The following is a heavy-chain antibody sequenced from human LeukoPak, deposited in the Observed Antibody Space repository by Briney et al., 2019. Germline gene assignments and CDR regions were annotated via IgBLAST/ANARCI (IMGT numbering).Heavy chain of an antibody. CDR3: ARDRYGYKFWFDP. D-gene: IGHD5-18*01. CDR2: ISSGGSDE. CDR1: GLTFNSYG. Sequence: PGRSLRLSCAASGLTFNSYGMHWVRQTPGKGLEWVAVISSGGSDEHYAESVKGRFTISRDNSKNTLYLQMNSLRAEDTAVYYCARDRYGYKFWFDPWGQGTLVTVSS. J-gene: IGHJ5*02. V-gene: IGHV3-30*03.